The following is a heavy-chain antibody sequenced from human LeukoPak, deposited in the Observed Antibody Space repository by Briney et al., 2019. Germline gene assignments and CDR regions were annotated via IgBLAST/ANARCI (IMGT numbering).Heavy chain of an antibody. Sequence: GGSLRLSCAASGFIFSRYSMNWVRQAPGKGLEWVSSISSSGSYIYYADSVKGRFTISRDDAKSSLYLQMNSLRAEDTAVYYCARDPPSYYDSWSGIDYWGQGTLVTASS. CDR3: ARDPPSYYDSWSGIDY. D-gene: IGHD3-3*01. CDR2: ISSSGSYI. V-gene: IGHV3-21*01. J-gene: IGHJ4*02. CDR1: GFIFSRYS.